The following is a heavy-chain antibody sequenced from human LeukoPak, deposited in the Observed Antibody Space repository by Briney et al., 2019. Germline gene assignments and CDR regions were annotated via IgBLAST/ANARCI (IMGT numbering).Heavy chain of an antibody. CDR2: IYYSGST. D-gene: IGHD6-25*01. V-gene: IGHV4-59*01. Sequence: SETLSLTCPVSGGSISSYYWSWIRQPPGKGLEWIGYIYYSGSTNYNPSLKSRVTISVDTSKNQFSLKLSSVTAADTAVYYCARGSPAAPLDYWGQGTLVTVSS. CDR1: GGSISSYY. J-gene: IGHJ4*02. CDR3: ARGSPAAPLDY.